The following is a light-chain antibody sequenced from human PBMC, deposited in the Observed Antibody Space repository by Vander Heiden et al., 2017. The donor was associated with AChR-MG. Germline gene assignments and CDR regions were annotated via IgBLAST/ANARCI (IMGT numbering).Light chain of an antibody. V-gene: IGLV1-44*01. CDR2: GTS. CDR1: DSNLGSNS. J-gene: IGLJ2*01. CDR3: ASWDDSLNGLVV. Sequence: QSVLTQPPSASGTPGQTVTISCSGSDSNLGSNSANWYQQLPGTAPKLLIYGTSQRPSGVPDRFSGSKSGTSASLAVSGLQSDDEADYFCASWDDSLNGLVVFGGGTKLTVL.